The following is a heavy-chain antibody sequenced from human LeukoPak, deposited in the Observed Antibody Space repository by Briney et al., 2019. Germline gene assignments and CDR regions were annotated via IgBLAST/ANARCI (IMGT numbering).Heavy chain of an antibody. D-gene: IGHD1-26*01. V-gene: IGHV3-23*01. J-gene: IGHJ6*03. Sequence: GGSLRLSCAASGFTFSSYAMSWVRQAPGKGLEWVSAISGSGGSTYYADSVKGRFTISRDNSKNTLYLQMNSLRAEDTAVYYCARMVGATNYYYMDVWGKGTTVTVSS. CDR3: ARMVGATNYYYMDV. CDR2: ISGSGGST. CDR1: GFTFSSYA.